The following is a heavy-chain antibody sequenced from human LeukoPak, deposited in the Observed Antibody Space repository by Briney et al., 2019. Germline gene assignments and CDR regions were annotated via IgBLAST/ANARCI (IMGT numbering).Heavy chain of an antibody. D-gene: IGHD3-3*01. CDR2: TYYRSKWYN. V-gene: IGHV6-1*01. J-gene: IGHJ4*02. CDR3: ASEGLDYDFWSGPDY. CDR1: GDSVSSNSAA. Sequence: SQTHSLTCAISGDSVSSNSAAWNWIRQSPSRGLEWLGRTYYRSKWYNDYAVSVKSRITINPDTSKNQFSLQLNSVTPGDTAVYYRASEGLDYDFWSGPDYWGQGTLVTVSS.